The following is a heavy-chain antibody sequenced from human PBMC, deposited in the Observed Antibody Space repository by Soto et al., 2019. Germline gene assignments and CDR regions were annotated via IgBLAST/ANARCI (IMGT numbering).Heavy chain of an antibody. Sequence: SETLSLTCTVSGGSISSSSYYWGWIRQPPGKGLEWIGSIYYSGSTYYNPSLKSRVTISVDTSKNQFSLKLSSVTAADTAVYYCARHETDIVVVPAAPAYAFDIWGQGTMVTVSS. J-gene: IGHJ3*02. CDR1: GGSISSSSYY. D-gene: IGHD2-2*01. V-gene: IGHV4-39*01. CDR2: IYYSGST. CDR3: ARHETDIVVVPAAPAYAFDI.